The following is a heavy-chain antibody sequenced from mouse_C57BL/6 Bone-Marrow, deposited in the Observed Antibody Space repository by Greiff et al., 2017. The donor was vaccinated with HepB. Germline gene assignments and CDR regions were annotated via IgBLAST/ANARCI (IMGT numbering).Heavy chain of an antibody. V-gene: IGHV5-6*01. CDR2: ISSGGSYT. CDR1: GFTFSSYG. D-gene: IGHD4-1*01. J-gene: IGHJ2*01. CDR3: ARHRGGTGTYYFDY. Sequence: EVMLVESGGDLVKPGGSLKLSCAASGFTFSSYGMSWVRQTPDKRLEWVATISSGGSYTYYPDSVKGRFTISRDNAKNTLYLQMSSLKSEDTAMYYSARHRGGTGTYYFDYWGKGTTLTVSS.